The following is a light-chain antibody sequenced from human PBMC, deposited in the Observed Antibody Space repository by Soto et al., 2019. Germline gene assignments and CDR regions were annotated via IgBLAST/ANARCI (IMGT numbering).Light chain of an antibody. Sequence: EIVMTQSPATLSVSPGERATLSCRASQSVSSNLAWYQQKPGQAPRLLIYGASTRATGIPARFSGSGSGTEFTLTNSSLQSEDFAVYYCQPYNNWPPYTFGQGTKLEIK. CDR1: QSVSSN. J-gene: IGKJ2*01. CDR3: QPYNNWPPYT. V-gene: IGKV3-15*01. CDR2: GAS.